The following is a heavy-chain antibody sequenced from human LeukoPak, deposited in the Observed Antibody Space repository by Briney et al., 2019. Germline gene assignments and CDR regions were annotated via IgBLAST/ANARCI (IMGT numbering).Heavy chain of an antibody. D-gene: IGHD6-13*01. J-gene: IGHJ4*02. CDR2: ISGSAGTT. V-gene: IGHV3-11*01. CDR3: AREGSSSWFVNS. CDR1: GFTFSDFH. Sequence: GGSLRLSCAASGFTFSDFHLSWIRQAPGKGLEWVSYISGSAGTTYYAASVKGRFTSSRDNAKNSLYLQMNSLRAEDTAVYYCAREGSSSWFVNSWGQGTLVTVSS.